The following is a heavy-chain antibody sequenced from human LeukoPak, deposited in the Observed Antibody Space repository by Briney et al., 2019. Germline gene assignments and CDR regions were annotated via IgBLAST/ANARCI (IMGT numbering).Heavy chain of an antibody. J-gene: IGHJ3*02. V-gene: IGHV3-23*01. D-gene: IGHD6-13*01. CDR1: GFTFSSYA. CDR2: ISGSGGST. Sequence: GGSLRLSCAASGFTFSSYAMSWVRQAPGKGLEWVSAISGSGGSTYYADSVKGRFTISRDNAKNSLYLQMNSLRAEDTAVYYCARDPYSSSWLRGDAFDIWGQGTMVTVSS. CDR3: ARDPYSSSWLRGDAFDI.